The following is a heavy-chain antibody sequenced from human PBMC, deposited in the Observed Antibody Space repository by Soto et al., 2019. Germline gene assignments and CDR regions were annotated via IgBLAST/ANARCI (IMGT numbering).Heavy chain of an antibody. CDR1: GGSISSSSYY. Sequence: QLQLQESGPGLVKPSETLSLTCTVSGGSISSSSYYWGWIRQPPGKGLEWIGSIYYSGSTYYNPSLKSRVTISVDTSKNQFSLKLSSVTAADTAVYYCAGYSSGWLHGFDPWGQGTLVTVSS. CDR2: IYYSGST. V-gene: IGHV4-39*01. D-gene: IGHD6-19*01. J-gene: IGHJ5*02. CDR3: AGYSSGWLHGFDP.